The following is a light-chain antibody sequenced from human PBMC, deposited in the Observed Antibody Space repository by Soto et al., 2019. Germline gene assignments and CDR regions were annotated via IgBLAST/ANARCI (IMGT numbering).Light chain of an antibody. CDR2: DAS. CDR3: QQRSNWPGT. J-gene: IGKJ1*01. V-gene: IGKV3-11*01. Sequence: EIVLTQSPATLSLSPGERATLSCRASQSVSSYLAWDQQKPGQAPGLLIYDASNRATGIPARFSGSGSGTDFTLTISSLEPEDFAVYYCQQRSNWPGTFGQGTKVEIK. CDR1: QSVSSY.